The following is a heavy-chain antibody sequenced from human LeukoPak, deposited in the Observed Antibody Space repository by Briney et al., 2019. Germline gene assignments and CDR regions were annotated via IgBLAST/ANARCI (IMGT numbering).Heavy chain of an antibody. CDR3: ARRQQAVAGTLDY. Sequence: GGSLRLSCAASGFTFSRYWMSWVRQAPGKGLEWVSSISFSSSYIYYADSVKGRFTISRDNAKNSLYLQMNSLRAEDTAVYYCARRQQAVAGTLDYWGQGTLVTVSS. CDR2: ISFSSSYI. J-gene: IGHJ4*02. CDR1: GFTFSRYW. V-gene: IGHV3-21*01. D-gene: IGHD6-19*01.